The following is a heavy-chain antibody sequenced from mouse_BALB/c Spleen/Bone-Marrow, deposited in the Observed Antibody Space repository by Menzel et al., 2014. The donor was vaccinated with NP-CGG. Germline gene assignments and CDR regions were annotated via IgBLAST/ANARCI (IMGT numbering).Heavy chain of an antibody. Sequence: QVQLQQPGAELVRPGVSVKISCKGSGYTFTDYAMHRVKQSHAESLEWIGVINTYFGDISYNQKFKGKATIAVDKTSXTVYMELARLTAEDSAIYYCARGYSNNYAMDYWGQGTSVTVSS. D-gene: IGHD2-5*01. CDR3: ARGYSNNYAMDY. CDR1: GYTFTDYA. V-gene: IGHV1S137*01. CDR2: INTYFGDI. J-gene: IGHJ4*01.